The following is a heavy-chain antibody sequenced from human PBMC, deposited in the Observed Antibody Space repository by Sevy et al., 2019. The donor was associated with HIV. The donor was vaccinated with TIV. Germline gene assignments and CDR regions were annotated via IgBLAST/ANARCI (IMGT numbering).Heavy chain of an antibody. CDR2: IRYDGGNK. CDR1: GFPFSSYG. D-gene: IGHD1-26*01. Sequence: GGSLRLSCAASGFPFSSYGMNWVRQAPGKGLEWVAFIRYDGGNKYYADSVKGRFTIPRDNSKNTLYLQMKSLRGEDTDVYYCAKSREQGYYYGMDVWGQGTTVTVSS. J-gene: IGHJ6*02. V-gene: IGHV3-30*02. CDR3: AKSREQGYYYGMDV.